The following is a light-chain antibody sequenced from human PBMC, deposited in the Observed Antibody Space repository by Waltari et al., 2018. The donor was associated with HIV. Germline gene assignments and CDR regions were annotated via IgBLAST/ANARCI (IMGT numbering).Light chain of an antibody. V-gene: IGLV1-47*01. CDR3: AAWDDSLTGVV. J-gene: IGLJ2*01. CDR2: RDN. Sequence: QSVLTQPPSASGTPGQRVTISCSGSSSNIGGNFVYWYRQLPGTAPKLLIYRDNQRPSGAPDRFSGSKSGTSASLASSGLRSEDEADYYCAAWDDSLTGVVFGGGTKLTVL. CDR1: SSNIGGNF.